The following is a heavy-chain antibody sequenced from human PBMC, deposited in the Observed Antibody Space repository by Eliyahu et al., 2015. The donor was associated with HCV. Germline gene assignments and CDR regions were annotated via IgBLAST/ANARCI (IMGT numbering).Heavy chain of an antibody. CDR3: ARPSADNSGISKPFDY. CDR1: GGTFSNYA. V-gene: IGHV1-69*01. D-gene: IGHD3-22*01. Sequence: SGGTFSNYAINWVRQAPGQGLEWMGGITPYFGTANYAQKFRDRVTITADESTTTAYMELSSLRSEDTAVYYCARPSADNSGISKPFDYWGQGTLVTVSS. J-gene: IGHJ4*02. CDR2: ITPYFGTA.